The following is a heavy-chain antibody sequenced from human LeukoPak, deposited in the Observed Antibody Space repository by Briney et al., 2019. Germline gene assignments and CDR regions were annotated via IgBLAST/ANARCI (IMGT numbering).Heavy chain of an antibody. CDR2: IYSGGST. Sequence: GGSLRLSCAASGVTFSSYWMHWVRQAPGKGLEWVSVIYSGGSTYYADSVKGRFTISRDNSKNTLYLQMNSLRAEDTAVYYCARGDLLTAIRYWGQGTLVTVSS. J-gene: IGHJ4*02. V-gene: IGHV3-66*01. CDR1: GVTFSSYW. CDR3: ARGDLLTAIRY. D-gene: IGHD5-18*01.